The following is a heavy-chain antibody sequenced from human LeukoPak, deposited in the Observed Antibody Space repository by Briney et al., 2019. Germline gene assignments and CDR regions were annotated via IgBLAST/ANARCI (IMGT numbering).Heavy chain of an antibody. CDR2: IIPIFGTA. CDR3: ARSPRAFDI. Sequence: SVKVSCTASGCTFSSYAISWVRQAPGQGLEWMGGIIPIFGTANYAQKFQGRVTITTDESTHTAYMELNSLRAEDTAVYYCARSPRAFDIWGQGTMVTVSS. V-gene: IGHV1-69*05. CDR1: GCTFSSYA. J-gene: IGHJ3*02.